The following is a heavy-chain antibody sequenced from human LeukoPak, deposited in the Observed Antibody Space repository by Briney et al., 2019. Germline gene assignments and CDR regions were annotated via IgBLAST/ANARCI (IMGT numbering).Heavy chain of an antibody. CDR2: IYYSGST. CDR1: GGSISSGGYY. V-gene: IGHV4-31*03. Sequence: SETLSLPCTVSGGSISSGGYYWSWIRQHPGKGLEWIGYIYYSGSTYYNPSLKSRVTISVDTSKNQFSLKLSSVTAADTAVYYCATLPYSSSWYGWYFDYWGQGTLVTVSS. D-gene: IGHD6-13*01. CDR3: ATLPYSSSWYGWYFDY. J-gene: IGHJ4*02.